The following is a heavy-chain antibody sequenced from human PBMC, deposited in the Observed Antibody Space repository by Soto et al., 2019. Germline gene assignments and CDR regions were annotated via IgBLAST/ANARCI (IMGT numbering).Heavy chain of an antibody. V-gene: IGHV3-23*01. CDR2: ISKSGDST. CDR1: GVTFTSYA. D-gene: IGHD3-10*01. CDR3: AKGSFGFDY. Sequence: PXESLRLSCAASGVTFTSYAMTWVRQVPGEGLQWVSSISKSGDSTYYADSVKGRFTTSRDNSKNTLYLQMNSLRAEDTAIYYCAKGSFGFDYWGQGTLVTVSS. J-gene: IGHJ4*02.